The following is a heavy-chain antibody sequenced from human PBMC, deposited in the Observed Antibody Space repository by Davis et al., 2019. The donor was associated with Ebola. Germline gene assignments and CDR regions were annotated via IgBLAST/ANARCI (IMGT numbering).Heavy chain of an antibody. CDR1: GFTFSSYN. Sequence: GGSLRLSCAASGFTFSSYNMNWVRHAPGKGREWVSSISSISSYIYYADSVKGGFTISRDNAKNSLYLQMHSLRAEDTAVYYCARVRDPVWFDPWGQGTLVTVSS. J-gene: IGHJ5*02. CDR3: ARVRDPVWFDP. CDR2: ISSISSYI. D-gene: IGHD1-1*01. V-gene: IGHV3-21*01.